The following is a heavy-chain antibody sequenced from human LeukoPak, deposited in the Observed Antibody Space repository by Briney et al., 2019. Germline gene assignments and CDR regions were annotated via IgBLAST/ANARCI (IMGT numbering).Heavy chain of an antibody. CDR2: ISYDGSNK. Sequence: PGGSLRLSCAASGFTFSSYAMHWVRQAPGKGLEWVAVISYDGSNKYYADSVKGRFTISRDNSKNTLCLQMNSLRAEDTAVYYCARERFRGGEGAFDIWGQGTMVTVSP. CDR1: GFTFSSYA. D-gene: IGHD3-16*01. J-gene: IGHJ3*02. CDR3: ARERFRGGEGAFDI. V-gene: IGHV3-30-3*01.